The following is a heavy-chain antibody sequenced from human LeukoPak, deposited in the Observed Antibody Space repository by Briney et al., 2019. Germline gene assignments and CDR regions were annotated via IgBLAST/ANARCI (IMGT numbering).Heavy chain of an antibody. CDR2: IYTSGST. J-gene: IGHJ5*02. CDR1: GGSISSYY. D-gene: IGHD6-6*01. CDR3: AREDSNSPVVWFDP. V-gene: IGHV4-4*07. Sequence: PSETLSLTCTVSGGSISSYYWSWIRQPAGKGLEWIGRIYTSGSTNYNPSLKSRVTMSVDTSKNQFSLKLSSVTAADTAVYYCAREDSNSPVVWFDPWGQGTLVTVSS.